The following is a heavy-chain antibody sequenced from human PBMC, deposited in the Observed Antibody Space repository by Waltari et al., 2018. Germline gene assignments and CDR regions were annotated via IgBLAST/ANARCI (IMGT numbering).Heavy chain of an antibody. Sequence: EVQLVESGGGLVQPGGSLRLSCAASGFTFSRYWMHWVRQAPGKGLVWVARINSDGSGTIYADSVKGRFTISRDNAKNTLYLQLNSLRVEDTAVYYCAREPSPDSSGYFYYYMDVWGKGP. D-gene: IGHD3-22*01. V-gene: IGHV3-74*01. CDR2: INSDGSGT. CDR1: GFTFSRYW. CDR3: AREPSPDSSGYFYYYMDV. J-gene: IGHJ6*03.